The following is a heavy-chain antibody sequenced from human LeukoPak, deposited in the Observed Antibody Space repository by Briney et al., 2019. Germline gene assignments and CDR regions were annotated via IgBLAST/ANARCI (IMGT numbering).Heavy chain of an antibody. D-gene: IGHD3-10*01. Sequence: PSETLSLTSTVSVGSTSRYNWNWVRHPPGKGVGWLGYAYYGGSTNYNPSLETRLTISVDTSKAQFSLTLSSVTAADTAIYYCASRSGRNYYGMDVWGQGTTVIVSS. CDR1: VGSTSRYN. V-gene: IGHV4-59*01. CDR2: AYYGGST. J-gene: IGHJ6*02. CDR3: ASRSGRNYYGMDV.